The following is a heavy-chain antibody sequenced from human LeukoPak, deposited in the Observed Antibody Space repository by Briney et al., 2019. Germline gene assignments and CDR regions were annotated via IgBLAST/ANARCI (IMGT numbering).Heavy chain of an antibody. D-gene: IGHD2-15*01. CDR3: ARGQYCSGGSCYLNLDY. CDR1: GFTFSNYW. J-gene: IGHJ4*02. V-gene: IGHV3-33*08. Sequence: PGGSLRLSCAASGFTFSNYWMHWVRQPPGKGLEWVAVIWHSGSNKYYADSVRGRFTISRDNSKNTLYLQMDSLRAEDTAVYYCARGQYCSGGSCYLNLDYWGQGSLVTVSS. CDR2: IWHSGSNK.